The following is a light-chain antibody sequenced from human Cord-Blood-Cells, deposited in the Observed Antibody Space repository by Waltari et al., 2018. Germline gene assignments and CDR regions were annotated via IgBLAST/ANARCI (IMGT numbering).Light chain of an antibody. J-gene: IGKJ4*01. V-gene: IGKV3-11*01. CDR1: QSVSSY. Sequence: EIVLTQSPATLSLSPGERSTLSCRRSQSVSSYLAWYQQKPGQAPSLLIYDASNRATGIPARCSGSGSRTAFTSTMSNLEPEDFAVYYCQQELTFGGGTKVEIK. CDR2: DAS. CDR3: QQELT.